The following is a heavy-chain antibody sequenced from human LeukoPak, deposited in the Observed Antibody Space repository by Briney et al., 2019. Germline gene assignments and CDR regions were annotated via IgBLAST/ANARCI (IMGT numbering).Heavy chain of an antibody. Sequence: GESLKISCRGSGYIFTSYWIGWVRQMPGKGLEWMGIIYPGDSDTRYSPSFQGQVTISADKSITTAYLQWSSLKASDTAIYYCARLGDSSGYYYDGGDLWGQGTLVTVSS. V-gene: IGHV5-51*01. CDR1: GYIFTSYW. J-gene: IGHJ5*02. D-gene: IGHD3-22*01. CDR3: ARLGDSSGYYYDGGDL. CDR2: IYPGDSDT.